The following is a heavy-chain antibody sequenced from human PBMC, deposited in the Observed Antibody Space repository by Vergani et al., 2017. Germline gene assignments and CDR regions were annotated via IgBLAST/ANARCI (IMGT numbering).Heavy chain of an antibody. V-gene: IGHV3-30*18. D-gene: IGHD3-3*01. Sequence: QVQLAESGGGRVQPGRSLRLSCAASGFSFSSHAIHWVRQAPGKGLEWVAVISNDGSKKYYADSVKGRFTISRDNSKNTLDLQMNSLRAEDTAVYYCAKGIYDFWSGYDYYYMDVWGKGP. CDR1: GFSFSSHA. CDR3: AKGIYDFWSGYDYYYMDV. CDR2: ISNDGSKK. J-gene: IGHJ6*03.